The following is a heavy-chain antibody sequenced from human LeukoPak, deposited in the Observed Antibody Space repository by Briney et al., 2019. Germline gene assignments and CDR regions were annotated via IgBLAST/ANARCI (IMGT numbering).Heavy chain of an antibody. J-gene: IGHJ3*02. D-gene: IGHD2-2*02. CDR3: ANYCSSSSCHTRRAFDI. Sequence: SETLSLTCAVYGESFSGYYWGWIRQPPGKGLEWIGSIYYSGSTYYSPSLKSRVAISVDTSKNQFSLKLSSVTAADTAVYYCANYCSSSSCHTRRAFDIWGQGTMVTVSS. CDR2: IYYSGST. CDR1: GESFSGYY. V-gene: IGHV4-39*01.